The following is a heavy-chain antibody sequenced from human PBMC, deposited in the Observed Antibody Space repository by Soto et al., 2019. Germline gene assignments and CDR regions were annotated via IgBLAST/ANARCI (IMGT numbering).Heavy chain of an antibody. V-gene: IGHV1-69*13. Sequence: SVKVSCKASGGTFSGYAISWVRQAPGQGLEWMGGIIPIFGTANYAQKFQGRVTITADESTSTAYMELSSLRSEDTAVYYCARGSYDFWSGPSGYYYGMDVWGQGTTVTVSS. CDR3: ARGSYDFWSGPSGYYYGMDV. CDR1: GGTFSGYA. CDR2: IIPIFGTA. D-gene: IGHD3-3*01. J-gene: IGHJ6*02.